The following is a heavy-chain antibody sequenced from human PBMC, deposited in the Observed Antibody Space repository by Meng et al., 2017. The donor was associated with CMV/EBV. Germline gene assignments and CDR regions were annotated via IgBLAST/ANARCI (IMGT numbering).Heavy chain of an antibody. CDR1: GFNFSTYG. CDR2: IRFDGSNN. Sequence: GESLKISCAASGFNFSTYGMHWVRQAPGKGLEWVALIRFDGSNNYYAESVKGRFTISRDNYKNTLYLQMNTLRAEDTAMYYCARQVKYSGSYYAFDIWGQGTMVTVSS. D-gene: IGHD1-26*01. V-gene: IGHV3-30*02. J-gene: IGHJ3*02. CDR3: ARQVKYSGSYYAFDI.